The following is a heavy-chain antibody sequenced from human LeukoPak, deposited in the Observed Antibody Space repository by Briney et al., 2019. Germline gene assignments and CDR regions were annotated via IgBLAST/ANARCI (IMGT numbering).Heavy chain of an antibody. V-gene: IGHV3-53*01. D-gene: IGHD1-26*01. CDR2: IYSGGST. Sequence: GGSLRLSCAASGFTVSSNYMSWVRQAPGKGLEWVSVIYSGGSTYYADSVKGRFTISRDNSKNTLYLQMNSLRAEDTAVYYCARGASGSYHNDAFDIWGQGTMVTASS. CDR3: ARGASGSYHNDAFDI. J-gene: IGHJ3*02. CDR1: GFTVSSNY.